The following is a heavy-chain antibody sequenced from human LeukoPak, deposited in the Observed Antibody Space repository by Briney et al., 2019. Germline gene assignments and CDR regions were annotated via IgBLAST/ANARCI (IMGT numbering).Heavy chain of an antibody. CDR1: GDSISGYY. J-gene: IGHJ4*02. CDR3: ARGGSYFVY. V-gene: IGHV4-59*01. D-gene: IGHD1-26*01. Sequence: SETLSLTCTVSGDSISGYYWGWIRQPPGKGLEWIGSIYYSGTTNYDPSLRSRVNMSLDASKNQFSLRLSSVTAADTAVYYCARGGSYFVYWGQGTLVTVSS. CDR2: IYYSGTT.